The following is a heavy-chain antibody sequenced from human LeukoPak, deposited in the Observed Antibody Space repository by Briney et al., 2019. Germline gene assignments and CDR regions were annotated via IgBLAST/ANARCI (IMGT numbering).Heavy chain of an antibody. CDR3: ARHDLATEFRLRRGFDY. J-gene: IGHJ4*02. CDR1: GGSISSGSYY. Sequence: SETLSLTCTVSGGSISSGSYYWGWIRQPPGKGLEWIGSIYYSGSTYYNPSLKSRVTISVDTSKNQFSLKLSSVTAADTAVYYCARHDLATEFRLRRGFDYWGQGTLVTVSS. D-gene: IGHD2-2*01. V-gene: IGHV4-39*07. CDR2: IYYSGST.